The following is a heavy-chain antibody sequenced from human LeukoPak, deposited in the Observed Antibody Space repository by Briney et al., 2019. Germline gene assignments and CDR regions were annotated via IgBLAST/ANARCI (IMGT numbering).Heavy chain of an antibody. CDR3: ARSPVMYGEFGGRFDP. D-gene: IGHD4-17*01. J-gene: IGHJ5*02. V-gene: IGHV4-59*12. Sequence: SETLSLTCTVSGGSINNYYWSWIRQPPGKRLEWIGRITYSGSTNYNPSLKIRVTISVDTSSNQFSLKLSSVTAVDTAMYYCARSPVMYGEFGGRFDPWGQGALVTVSS. CDR1: GGSINNYY. CDR2: ITYSGST.